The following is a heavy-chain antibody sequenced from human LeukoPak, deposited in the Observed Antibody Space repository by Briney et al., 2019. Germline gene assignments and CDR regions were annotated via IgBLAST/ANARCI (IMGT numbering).Heavy chain of an antibody. J-gene: IGHJ5*02. CDR1: GFTFDDYA. V-gene: IGHV3-9*03. D-gene: IGHD5-12*01. CDR3: AKDIGSGYDYGSWFDP. CDR2: ISWNSGSI. Sequence: PGRSLRLSCAASGFTFDDYAMHWVRQAPGKGLEWVSGISWNSGSIGYADSAKGRFTISRDNAKNSLYLQMNSLRAEDMALYYCAKDIGSGYDYGSWFDPWGQGTLVTVSS.